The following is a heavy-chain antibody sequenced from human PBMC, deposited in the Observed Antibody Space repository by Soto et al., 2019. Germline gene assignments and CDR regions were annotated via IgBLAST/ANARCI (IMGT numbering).Heavy chain of an antibody. J-gene: IGHJ6*02. CDR1: GFTFSSYA. CDR2: ISYDGSNK. V-gene: IGHV3-30-3*01. Sequence: QVQLVESGGGVVQPGRSLRLSCAASGFTFSSYAMHCVRQAPGKGLEWVAVISYDGSNKYYADSVKGRFTISRDNSKNTLYLQMNSLRAEDTAVYYCARRRVYATYRYYGMDVWCQGTTDTDSS. D-gene: IGHD2-8*01. CDR3: ARRRVYATYRYYGMDV.